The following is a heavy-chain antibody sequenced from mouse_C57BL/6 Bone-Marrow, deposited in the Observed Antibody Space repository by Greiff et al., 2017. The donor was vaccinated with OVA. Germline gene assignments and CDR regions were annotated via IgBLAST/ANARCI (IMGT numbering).Heavy chain of an antibody. CDR1: GYAFSSSW. V-gene: IGHV1-82*01. CDR3: TRRDYSNYLDY. CDR2: IYPGDGDT. Sequence: VQLQQSGPELVKPGASVKISCKASGYAFSSSWMNWVKQRPGKGLEWIGRIYPGDGDTNYNGKFKGKAILTADKSSSTAYMELRSLTSEDSAVYYCTRRDYSNYLDYWGQGTTLTVSS. D-gene: IGHD2-5*01. J-gene: IGHJ2*01.